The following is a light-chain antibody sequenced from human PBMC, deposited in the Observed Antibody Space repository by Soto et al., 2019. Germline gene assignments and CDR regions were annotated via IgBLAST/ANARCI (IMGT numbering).Light chain of an antibody. V-gene: IGKV3-20*01. CDR3: QQYGSSPWT. J-gene: IGKJ1*01. Sequence: EIVLTQSPGTLSLSPGERATLSCRASQSVTNNYLAWYQQKTGQTPRLIVYLASSRAPGIPDRFSGSGSGTHFTLTIRRVEPEEFAVYYCQQYGSSPWTFGQGTKVEI. CDR2: LAS. CDR1: QSVTNNY.